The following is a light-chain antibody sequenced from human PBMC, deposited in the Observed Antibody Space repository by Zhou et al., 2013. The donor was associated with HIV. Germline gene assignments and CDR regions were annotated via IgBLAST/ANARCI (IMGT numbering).Light chain of an antibody. CDR3: QQYNSYAFT. CDR1: QSISNY. J-gene: IGKJ3*01. Sequence: DIQMTQSPSSLSASVGDRVTITCRASQSISNYLNWYQQKPGKAPKLLIYAASSLQSGSRSRFSGSGSGTDFTLTISSLQPDDFATYYCQQYNSYAFTLALGPKWISN. V-gene: IGKV1-39*01. CDR2: AAS.